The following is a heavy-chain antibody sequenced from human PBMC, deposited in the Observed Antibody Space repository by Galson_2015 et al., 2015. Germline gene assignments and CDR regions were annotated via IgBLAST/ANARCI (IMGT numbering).Heavy chain of an antibody. Sequence: SLRLSCAASGFTFSNHNMNWVRQAPGKGLEWVSYISSSSTIKYADSVKGRFIISRDNAKNSLYLQMNSLRDEDTAVYYCARFFRGYSFPDYFGYWGQGTLVTVSS. CDR1: GFTFSNHN. V-gene: IGHV3-48*02. J-gene: IGHJ4*02. CDR2: ISSSSTI. CDR3: ARFFRGYSFPDYFGY. D-gene: IGHD5-18*01.